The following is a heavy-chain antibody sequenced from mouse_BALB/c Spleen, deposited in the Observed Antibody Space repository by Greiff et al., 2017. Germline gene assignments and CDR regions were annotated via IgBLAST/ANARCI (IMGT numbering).Heavy chain of an antibody. CDR2: ISSGSSTI. CDR1: GFTFSSFG. D-gene: IGHD2-14*01. V-gene: IGHV5-17*02. J-gene: IGHJ2*01. Sequence: EVKLMESGGGLVQPGGSRKLSCAASGFTFSSFGMHWVRQAPEKGLEWVAYISSGSSTIYYADTVKGRFTISRDNPKNTLFLQMTSLRSEDTAMYYCAREEVRGFDYWGQGTTLTVSS. CDR3: AREEVRGFDY.